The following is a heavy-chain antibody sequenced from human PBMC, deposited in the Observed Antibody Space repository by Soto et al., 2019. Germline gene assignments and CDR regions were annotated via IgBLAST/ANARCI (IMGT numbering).Heavy chain of an antibody. CDR3: ARISDVYYYDSSGYYYGGAINWFDP. J-gene: IGHJ5*02. CDR1: GGSISSSSYY. V-gene: IGHV4-39*01. CDR2: IYYSGST. Sequence: SETLSLTCTVSGGSISSSSYYWGWIRQPPGKGLEWIGSIYYSGSTYYNPSLKSRVTISVDTSKNQFSLKLSSVTAADTAVYYCARISDVYYYDSSGYYYGGAINWFDPWGQGTLVTVSS. D-gene: IGHD3-22*01.